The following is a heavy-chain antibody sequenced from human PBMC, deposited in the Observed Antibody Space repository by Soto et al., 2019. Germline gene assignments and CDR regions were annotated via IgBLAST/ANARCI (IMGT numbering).Heavy chain of an antibody. CDR3: ARGPGRFILLVPAAIPERDRDYYYGMDV. CDR1: GYTFTGYY. CDR2: INPNSGGT. V-gene: IGHV1-2*04. J-gene: IGHJ6*02. D-gene: IGHD2-2*02. Sequence: ASVKVSCKASGYTFTGYYMHWVRQAPGQGLEWMGWINPNSGGTNYAQKFQGWVTMTRDTSISTAYMELSRLRSDDTAVYYCARGPGRFILLVPAAIPERDRDYYYGMDVWG.